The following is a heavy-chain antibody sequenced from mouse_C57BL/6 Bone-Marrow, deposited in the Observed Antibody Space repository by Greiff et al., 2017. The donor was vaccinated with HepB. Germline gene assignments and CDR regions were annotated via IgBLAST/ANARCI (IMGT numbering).Heavy chain of an antibody. J-gene: IGHJ4*01. CDR1: GYTFTSYG. CDR3: ARSSPYYYAMDY. Sequence: VQLKQSGAELARPGASVKLSCKASGYTFTSYGISWVKQRTGQGLEWIGEIYPRSGNTYYNEKFKGKATLTADKSSSTAYMELRSLTSEDSAVYFCARSSPYYYAMDYWGQGTSVTVSS. V-gene: IGHV1-81*01. CDR2: IYPRSGNT. D-gene: IGHD1-1*01.